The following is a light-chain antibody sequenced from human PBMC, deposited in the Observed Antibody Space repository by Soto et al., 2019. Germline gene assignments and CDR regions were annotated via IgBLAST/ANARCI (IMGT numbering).Light chain of an antibody. V-gene: IGKV3-20*01. J-gene: IGKJ1*01. CDR2: GAS. CDR3: QQYGSSPSWT. Sequence: EIVLTQSPGTLSLSPGERATLSCRAIESVRSSYLAWYQQKPGQAPRLLIYGASSRATGIPDRFSGSGSGTDFTLTISRVEPEDFAVYYCQQYGSSPSWTFGQGAKVDIK. CDR1: ESVRSSY.